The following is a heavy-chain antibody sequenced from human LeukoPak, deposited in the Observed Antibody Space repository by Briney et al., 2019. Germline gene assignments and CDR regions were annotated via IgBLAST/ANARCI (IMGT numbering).Heavy chain of an antibody. D-gene: IGHD2-15*01. CDR3: ARDVTRQVMDV. V-gene: IGHV4-4*02. CDR1: GGSISSNNW. CDR2: VYHSGST. Sequence: KTSETLSLTCAVSGGSISSNNWWSWVRQPLGKGLEWIGEVYHSGSTSYNPSLLSRVTISVDKSKNQFSLEMRSVTAADTAVYYCARDVTRQVMDVWGQGTTVTVSS. J-gene: IGHJ6*02.